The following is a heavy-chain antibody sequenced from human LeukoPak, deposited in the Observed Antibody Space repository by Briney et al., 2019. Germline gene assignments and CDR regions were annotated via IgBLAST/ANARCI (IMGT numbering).Heavy chain of an antibody. V-gene: IGHV3-21*01. J-gene: IGHJ3*02. D-gene: IGHD2-8*01. CDR3: ARDQWFDI. Sequence: EGSLRLSCAASGFTFSSYSINWVRQAPGKGLEWVSSISSSSTYIYYADSVKGRFTISRDNAKNSLYLQMNSLRAEDTAVYYCARDQWFDIWGQGTMVTVSS. CDR1: GFTFSSYS. CDR2: ISSSSTYI.